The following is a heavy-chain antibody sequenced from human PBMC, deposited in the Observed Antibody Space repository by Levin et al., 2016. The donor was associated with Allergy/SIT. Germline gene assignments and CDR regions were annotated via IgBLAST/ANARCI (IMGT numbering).Heavy chain of an antibody. J-gene: IGHJ4*02. CDR2: ISSSSSYI. CDR3: ARDPPSRIAAAGTSFNAGDY. D-gene: IGHD6-13*01. Sequence: VRQAPGKGLEWVSSISSSSSYIYYADSVKGRFTISRDNAKNSLYLQMNSLRAEDTAVYYCARDPPSRIAAAGTSFNAGDYWGQGTLVTVSS. V-gene: IGHV3-21*01.